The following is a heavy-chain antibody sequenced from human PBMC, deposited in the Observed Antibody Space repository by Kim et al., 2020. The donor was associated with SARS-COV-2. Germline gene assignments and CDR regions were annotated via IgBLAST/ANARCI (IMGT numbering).Heavy chain of an antibody. CDR1: GFNFKSYE. J-gene: IGHJ6*02. D-gene: IGHD1-1*01. Sequence: GGSLRLSCAASGFNFKSYEMNWVRQAPGRGLEWVSYISSTGNSVSYAESVKGRFRIYRDNVKNSLHLQMNTLRAEDTAVYYCARHDDSDYVGMDVWGQGT. CDR2: ISSTGNSV. V-gene: IGHV3-48*03. CDR3: ARHDDSDYVGMDV.